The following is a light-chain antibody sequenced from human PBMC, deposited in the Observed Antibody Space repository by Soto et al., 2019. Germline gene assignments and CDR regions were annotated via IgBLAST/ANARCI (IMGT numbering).Light chain of an antibody. CDR3: QSYDSRLSSWV. V-gene: IGLV1-40*01. Sequence: QSVLAQPPSVSGAPGQRVTISCTGSSSNIGAGYGVHWYQQLPGTAPKLLIYGNSNRPSGVPDRFSGSKSGTSASLAITGLQAEDEADYHCQSYDSRLSSWVFGGGTKLTVL. CDR2: GNS. CDR1: SSNIGAGYG. J-gene: IGLJ3*02.